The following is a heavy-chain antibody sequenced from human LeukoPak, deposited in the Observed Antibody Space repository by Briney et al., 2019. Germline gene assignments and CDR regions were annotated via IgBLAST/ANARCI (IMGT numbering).Heavy chain of an antibody. CDR3: AKDQQDHVVVPAAPSYYFDY. CDR1: GFTFSSYA. Sequence: GGSLRLSCAASGFTFSSYAMHWVRQAPGKGLEWVAVISYDGSNKYYADSVKGRFTISRDNSKNTLYLQMNSLRAEDTAVYYCAKDQQDHVVVPAAPSYYFDYWGQGALVTVSS. CDR2: ISYDGSNK. D-gene: IGHD2-2*01. J-gene: IGHJ4*02. V-gene: IGHV3-30-3*01.